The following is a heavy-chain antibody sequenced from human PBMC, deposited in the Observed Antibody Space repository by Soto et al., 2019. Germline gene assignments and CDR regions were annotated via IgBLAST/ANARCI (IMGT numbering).Heavy chain of an antibody. V-gene: IGHV3-23*01. Sequence: PGGSLRLSCAVSGFTFEDYAMHWVRQAPGKGLEWVSSISGSGGGTYYADSVKGRFTFSRDNSKNTLYLQMNSLRAEDTAVYYCAKFGMATTKRSPPYYIDYWGQGALVTVSS. D-gene: IGHD1-1*01. CDR1: GFTFEDYA. J-gene: IGHJ4*02. CDR3: AKFGMATTKRSPPYYIDY. CDR2: ISGSGGGT.